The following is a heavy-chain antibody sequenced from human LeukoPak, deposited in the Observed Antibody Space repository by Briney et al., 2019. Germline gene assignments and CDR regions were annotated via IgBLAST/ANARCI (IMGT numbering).Heavy chain of an antibody. CDR1: GYTFTSYG. J-gene: IGHJ4*02. CDR3: ARDALALIAVAGTGDY. CDR2: INAYNGNT. V-gene: IGHV1-18*01. D-gene: IGHD6-19*01. Sequence: ASVKVSCKASGYTFTSYGISWVRQAPGQGLEWMGWINAYNGNTNYAQKLQGRVTMTTDTSTSTAYMELRSLRSDDTAVYYCARDALALIAVAGTGDYWGQGTLVTVSS.